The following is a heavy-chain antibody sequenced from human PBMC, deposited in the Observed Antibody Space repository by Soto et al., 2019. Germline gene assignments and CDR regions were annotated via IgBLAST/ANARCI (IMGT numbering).Heavy chain of an antibody. CDR1: GFPLSTYW. V-gene: IGHV3-74*01. CDR3: ARTFVDGMAGFGP. J-gene: IGHJ5*02. Sequence: GGSLRLSCAASGFPLSTYWMHWVRQVPGKGLVWVSRISSGGTYTNYADSVKGRFTTPRDSARNTLFLQMNYLTGEDTAVYYCARTFVDGMAGFGPWGQGTLVTVSS. CDR2: ISSGGTYT. D-gene: IGHD2-15*01.